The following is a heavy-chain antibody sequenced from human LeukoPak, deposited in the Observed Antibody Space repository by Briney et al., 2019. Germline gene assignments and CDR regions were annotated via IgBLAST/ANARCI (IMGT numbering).Heavy chain of an antibody. CDR1: GFTFSNYA. Sequence: GGSLRLSCAASGFTFSNYALSWVRQAPGKGLEWVSAISGSGGSTYYADSVKGRFTISRDNSKNTLYLQMNSLRAEDTAVYYCAKDINHIVVYYFDHWGQGTLVTVSS. V-gene: IGHV3-23*01. CDR2: ISGSGGST. CDR3: AKDINHIVVYYFDH. J-gene: IGHJ4*02. D-gene: IGHD2-15*01.